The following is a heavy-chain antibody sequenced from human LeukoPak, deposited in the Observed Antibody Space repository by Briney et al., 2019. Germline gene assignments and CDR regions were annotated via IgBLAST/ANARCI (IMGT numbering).Heavy chain of an antibody. CDR3: ARSRVPLGYYGMDV. Sequence: GASVKVSCKASGGTFSSYAISWVRQAPGQGLEWMGWISAYNGNTNYAQKLQGRVTMTTDTSTSTAYMELRSLRSDDTAVYYCARSRVPLGYYGMDVWGQGTTVTVSS. CDR2: ISAYNGNT. V-gene: IGHV1-18*01. CDR1: GGTFSSYA. J-gene: IGHJ6*02. D-gene: IGHD3-16*01.